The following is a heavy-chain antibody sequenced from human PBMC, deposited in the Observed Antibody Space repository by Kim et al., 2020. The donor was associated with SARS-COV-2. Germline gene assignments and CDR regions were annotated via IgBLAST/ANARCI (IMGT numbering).Heavy chain of an antibody. CDR3: ARGRSSPFDY. D-gene: IGHD6-13*01. V-gene: IGHV3-33*01. CDR2: NK. Sequence: NKYYADSVKGRFTISRDNSKNTLYLQMNSLRAEDTAVYYCARGRSSPFDYWGQGTLVTVSS. J-gene: IGHJ4*02.